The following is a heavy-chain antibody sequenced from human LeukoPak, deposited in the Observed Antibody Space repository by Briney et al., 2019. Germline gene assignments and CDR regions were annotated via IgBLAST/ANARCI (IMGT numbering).Heavy chain of an antibody. Sequence: KSSETLSLTCTLSGGSINSYYWSWIRPPPGKGLEWIGYIYYSGSTNYNPSLKSRVTISVDTSKNKFSLKLSSVTAADTAVYYCARGAPYYYDSSGYLFDYWGQGTLVTVSS. V-gene: IGHV4-59*01. D-gene: IGHD3-22*01. CDR1: GGSINSYY. CDR2: IYYSGST. CDR3: ARGAPYYYDSSGYLFDY. J-gene: IGHJ4*02.